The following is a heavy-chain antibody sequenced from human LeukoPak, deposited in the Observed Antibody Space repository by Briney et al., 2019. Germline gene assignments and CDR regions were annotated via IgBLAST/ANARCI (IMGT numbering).Heavy chain of an antibody. CDR1: GFTFSSYA. Sequence: GGSLRLSCAASGFTFSSYAMHWVRQAPGKGLEWVAVISYDGSNKYYADSVKGRFTISRDNSKNTLCLQMNSLRAEDTAVYYCARVGAAAGDFDYWGQGTLVTVYS. D-gene: IGHD6-13*01. CDR3: ARVGAAAGDFDY. CDR2: ISYDGSNK. J-gene: IGHJ4*02. V-gene: IGHV3-30-3*01.